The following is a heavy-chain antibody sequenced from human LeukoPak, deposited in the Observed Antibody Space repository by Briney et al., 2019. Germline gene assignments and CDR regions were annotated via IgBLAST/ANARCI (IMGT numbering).Heavy chain of an antibody. CDR1: GGSISGSY. CDR3: AREYSYYYYYYMDV. CDR2: IYYSGST. D-gene: IGHD1-26*01. Sequence: PSETLSLTCTVSGGSISGSYWSWIRQPPGKGLEWIGYIYYSGSTNYNPSLKSRVTISVDTSKNQFSLKLSSVTAADTAVYYCAREYSYYYYYYMDVWGKGTTVTVSS. J-gene: IGHJ6*03. V-gene: IGHV4-59*01.